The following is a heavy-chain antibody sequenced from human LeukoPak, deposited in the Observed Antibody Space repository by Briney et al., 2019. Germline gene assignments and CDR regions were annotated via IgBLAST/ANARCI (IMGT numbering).Heavy chain of an antibody. CDR1: GYTFTSYA. J-gene: IGHJ5*02. D-gene: IGHD6-6*01. Sequence: ASVKVSCKASGYTFTSYAMHWVRQAPGQRLEWMGWINAGNGNTKYSQEFQGRVTMTEDTSTDTAYMELSSLRSEDTAVYYCATGSSSSEGALDPWGQGTLVTVSS. V-gene: IGHV1-3*03. CDR2: INAGNGNT. CDR3: ATGSSSSEGALDP.